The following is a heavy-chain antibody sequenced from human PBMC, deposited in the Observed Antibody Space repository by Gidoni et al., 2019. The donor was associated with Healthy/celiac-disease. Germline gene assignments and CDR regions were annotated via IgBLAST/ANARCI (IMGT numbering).Heavy chain of an antibody. CDR3: ARRGKGGSGWYKGGWFDP. CDR2: INHSGST. CDR1: GGSFSGYY. Sequence: QVQLQQWGAGLLKPSETLSFPCAVYGGSFSGYYWSWIRQPPGKGLEWMGEINHSGSTNYNPSLKSRVTISVDTSKNQFSLKLSSVTAAYTAVYYCARRGKGGSGWYKGGWFDPWGQGTLVTVSS. V-gene: IGHV4-34*01. D-gene: IGHD6-19*01. J-gene: IGHJ5*02.